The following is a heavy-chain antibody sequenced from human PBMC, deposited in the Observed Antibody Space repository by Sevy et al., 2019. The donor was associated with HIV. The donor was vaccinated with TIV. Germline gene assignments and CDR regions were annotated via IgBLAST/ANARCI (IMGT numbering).Heavy chain of an antibody. V-gene: IGHV3-30*18. D-gene: IGHD5-18*01. CDR2: ISYDGSNK. J-gene: IGHJ6*02. CDR1: GFTFSSYG. CDR3: AKTRGYSKSDFYYYGMDV. Sequence: GGSLRLSCAASGFTFSSYGMHWVRQAPGKGLEWVAVISYDGSNKYYADSVKGRFTISRDNSKNTPYLQMNSLRAEDTAVYYCAKTRGYSKSDFYYYGMDVWGQGTTVTVSS.